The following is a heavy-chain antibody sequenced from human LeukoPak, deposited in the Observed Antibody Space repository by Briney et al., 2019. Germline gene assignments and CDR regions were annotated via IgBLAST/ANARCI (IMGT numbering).Heavy chain of an antibody. CDR1: GGSISSYY. CDR2: IYYSGST. CDR3: ARSAATVDYYYYGMDV. J-gene: IGHJ6*02. D-gene: IGHD4-17*01. Sequence: SETLSLTCTVSGGSISSYYWSWIRQPPGKGLEWIGYIYYSGSTNYNPSLKSRVTISVDTSKNQFSLKLSSVTAADTAVYYCARSAATVDYYYYGMDVWGQGTTVTVSS. V-gene: IGHV4-59*08.